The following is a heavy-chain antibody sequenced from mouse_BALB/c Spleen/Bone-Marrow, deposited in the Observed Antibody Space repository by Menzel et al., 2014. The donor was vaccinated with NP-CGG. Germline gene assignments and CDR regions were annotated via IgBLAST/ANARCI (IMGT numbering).Heavy chain of an antibody. Sequence: DLVKPGASVKLSCKASGYTFTSYWINWIKQRPGQGLEWIGRIAPGSGSTYYDEMFKGKATLTVDTSSSIAYIQLSSLSSEDSAVYFCARSYYGGAMDYWGQGTSVTVSS. CDR3: ARSYYGGAMDY. V-gene: IGHV1S41*01. J-gene: IGHJ4*01. CDR2: IAPGSGST. CDR1: GYTFTSYW. D-gene: IGHD1-1*01.